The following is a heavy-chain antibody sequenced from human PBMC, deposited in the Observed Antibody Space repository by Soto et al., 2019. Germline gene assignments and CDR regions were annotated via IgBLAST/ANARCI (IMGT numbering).Heavy chain of an antibody. J-gene: IGHJ6*02. D-gene: IGHD3-3*01. V-gene: IGHV3-30*18. CDR3: ANSLMEDPYGMDV. CDR1: GFTFSSYG. CDR2: ISYDGSNK. Sequence: LRLSCAAPGFTFSSYGMHWVRQAPGKGLEWVAVISYDGSNKYYADSVKGRFTISRDNSKNTLYLQMNSLRAEDTAVYYCANSLMEDPYGMDVWGQGTTVTVSS.